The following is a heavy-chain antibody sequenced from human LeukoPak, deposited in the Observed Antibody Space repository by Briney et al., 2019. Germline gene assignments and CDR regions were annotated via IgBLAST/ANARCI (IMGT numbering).Heavy chain of an antibody. Sequence: PSETLSLTCTVSGGSISSYYWSWIRQPPGKGLEWIGYIYYSGSTNYNPSLKSRVTISVDTSKNQFSLKLSSVTAADTAVYYCARGVGTALVTGDYWGQGTLVTVSS. J-gene: IGHJ4*02. CDR3: ARGVGTALVTGDY. CDR2: IYYSGST. D-gene: IGHD5-18*01. CDR1: GGSISSYY. V-gene: IGHV4-59*08.